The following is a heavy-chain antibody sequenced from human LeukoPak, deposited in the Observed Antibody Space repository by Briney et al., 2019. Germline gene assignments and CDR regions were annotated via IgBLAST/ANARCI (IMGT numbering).Heavy chain of an antibody. D-gene: IGHD3-10*01. CDR1: RFTSDDHA. Sequence: GGSPRLSCAVSRFTSDDHAMHWVRQASGKGLEWVAGIMWRSGSTGYGDSVKGRFTISRDNAKKSLYLQMNGLRVEDTAFYYCTKDLTPGGADVWGQGTTVTVSS. V-gene: IGHV3-9*02. CDR2: IMWRSGST. J-gene: IGHJ6*02. CDR3: TKDLTPGGADV.